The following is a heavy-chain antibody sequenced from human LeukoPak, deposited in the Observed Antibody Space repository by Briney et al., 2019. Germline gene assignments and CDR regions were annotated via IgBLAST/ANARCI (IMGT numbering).Heavy chain of an antibody. D-gene: IGHD2-15*01. CDR3: AKGAEYSGDSCRSTFDY. CDR2: TRNKANSYTT. Sequence: GGSLRLSCAASGFTFSDYYWDWVRQAPGKGLEWVGRTRNKANSYTTEYAASVKGRFTISRDDSKNSLYLQMNSLKTEDTAVYYCAKGAEYSGDSCRSTFDYWGQGTLVTVSS. CDR1: GFTFSDYY. V-gene: IGHV3-72*01. J-gene: IGHJ4*02.